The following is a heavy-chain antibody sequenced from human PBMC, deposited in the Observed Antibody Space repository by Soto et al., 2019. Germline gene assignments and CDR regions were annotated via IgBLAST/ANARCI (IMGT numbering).Heavy chain of an antibody. CDR2: ISYDGSNK. Sequence: GGSLRLSCAASGFTFSSYAMHWVRQAPGKGLEWVAVISYDGSNKYYADSVKGRFTISRDNSKNTLYLQMNSLRAEDTAVYYCATDGNDSEYSSSRYFDYWGQGTLVTVSS. D-gene: IGHD6-6*01. CDR1: GFTFSSYA. V-gene: IGHV3-30-3*01. CDR3: ATDGNDSEYSSSRYFDY. J-gene: IGHJ4*02.